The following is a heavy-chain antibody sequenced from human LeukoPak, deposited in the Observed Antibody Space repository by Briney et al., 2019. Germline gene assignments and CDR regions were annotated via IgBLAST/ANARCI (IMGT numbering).Heavy chain of an antibody. V-gene: IGHV3-48*03. J-gene: IGHJ4*02. CDR3: AREDCSGGSCHFDY. D-gene: IGHD2-15*01. Sequence: GGSLRLSCAASGFTFSSYEMNWVRQAPGKGLEWVSYISSSGSTIYYADSVKGRFTISRDNAKNSLYLQMNSLRAEDTAVYCCAREDCSGGSCHFDYWGQGTLVTVSS. CDR1: GFTFSSYE. CDR2: ISSSGSTI.